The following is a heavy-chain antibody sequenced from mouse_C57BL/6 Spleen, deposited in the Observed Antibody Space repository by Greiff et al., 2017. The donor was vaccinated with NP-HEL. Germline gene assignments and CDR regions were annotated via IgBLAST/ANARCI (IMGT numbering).Heavy chain of an antibody. CDR1: GYTFTNYW. J-gene: IGHJ1*03. CDR2: IYPGGGYT. CDR3: ARCLYDYDRDWYFDV. V-gene: IGHV1-63*01. Sequence: QVQLKESGAELVRPGTSVKMSCKASGYTFTNYWIGWAKQMPGHGLEWIGDIYPGGGYTNYNEKFKGKATLTADKSSSTAYMQFSSLTSEDSAIYYCARCLYDYDRDWYFDVWGTGTTVTVSS. D-gene: IGHD2-4*01.